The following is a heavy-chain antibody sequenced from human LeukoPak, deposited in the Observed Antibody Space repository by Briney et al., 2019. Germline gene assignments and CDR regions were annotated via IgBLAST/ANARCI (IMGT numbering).Heavy chain of an antibody. CDR2: IYSGGST. CDR3: ARDLQRNYYDSSGFEVYY. J-gene: IGHJ4*02. V-gene: IGHV3-66*01. D-gene: IGHD3-22*01. Sequence: TGGSLRLSCAASGFTVSSNYMSWVRQAPGKGLEWVSVIYSGGSTYYADSVKGRFTISRDNSKNTLYLQMNSLRAEDTAVYYCARDLQRNYYDSSGFEVYYWGQGTLVTVSS. CDR1: GFTVSSNY.